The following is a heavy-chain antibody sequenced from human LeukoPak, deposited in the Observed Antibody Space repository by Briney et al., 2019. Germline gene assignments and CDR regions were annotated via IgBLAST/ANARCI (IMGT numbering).Heavy chain of an antibody. V-gene: IGHV3-48*03. CDR3: ARAEEWLRWGDY. Sequence: PGGSLRLSCAATGFTFSSYEMNWVSQVPGKGLEWASYISSSGSTIYYADSVKGRFTISRDNAKNSLYLQMNSLRAEDTAVYYCARAEEWLRWGDYWGQGTLVTVSS. D-gene: IGHD5-12*01. CDR2: ISSSGSTI. CDR1: GFTFSSYE. J-gene: IGHJ4*02.